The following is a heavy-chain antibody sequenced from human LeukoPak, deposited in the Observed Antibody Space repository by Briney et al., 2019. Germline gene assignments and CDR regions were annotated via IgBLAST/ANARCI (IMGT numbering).Heavy chain of an antibody. D-gene: IGHD2-2*01. CDR1: GFTFSDYY. J-gene: IGHJ4*02. V-gene: IGHV3-11*04. CDR3: ARDCRSTSCYEGTIDY. CDR2: ISSSGSTI. Sequence: GGSLRLSCAASGFTFSDYYMSWIRQAPGKGLEWVSYISSSGSTIYYADSVKGRFTISRDNAKNSLYLQMNSLRAEDTAVYYCARDCRSTSCYEGTIDYWGQGTLVTVSS.